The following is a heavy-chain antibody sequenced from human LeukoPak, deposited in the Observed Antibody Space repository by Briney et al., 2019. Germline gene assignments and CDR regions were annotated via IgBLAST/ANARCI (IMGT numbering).Heavy chain of an antibody. Sequence: SETLSLTCTVSGGSISSGSYYWSWIRQPAGKGLEWIGRIYTSGSTNYNPSLRSRVTISVDTSKNQFSLKLSSVTAADTAVYYCAREGSSGYYDYFDYWGQGTLVTVSS. CDR1: GGSISSGSYY. J-gene: IGHJ4*02. V-gene: IGHV4-61*02. CDR2: IYTSGST. CDR3: AREGSSGYYDYFDY. D-gene: IGHD3-22*01.